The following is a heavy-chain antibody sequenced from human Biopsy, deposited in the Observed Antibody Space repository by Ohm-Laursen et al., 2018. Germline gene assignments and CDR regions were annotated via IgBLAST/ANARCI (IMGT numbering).Heavy chain of an antibody. Sequence: TLSLTCPVSGGSIRSYYWNWIRQPAGKGLEWIGRIYTSGSTNFNPSLKSRVTMSIDTSKNQLFLRLSSVTAADTAVYYCARAAFGPFDSWGQGALVTVSS. D-gene: IGHD3-16*01. V-gene: IGHV4-4*07. CDR3: ARAAFGPFDS. J-gene: IGHJ4*02. CDR2: IYTSGST. CDR1: GGSIRSYY.